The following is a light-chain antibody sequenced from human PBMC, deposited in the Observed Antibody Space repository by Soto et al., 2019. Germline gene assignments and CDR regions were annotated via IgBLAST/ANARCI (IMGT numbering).Light chain of an antibody. Sequence: EIEMTQSPSTLSVSLGERATITCRASQSVRSYLDWYQQKPGKAPRLLIDAASSMPSGVPSRFSGSGSGTDFTLTISSLQPEDFATYYCQQNNSTPVTFGQGTKVEIK. CDR1: QSVRSY. CDR2: AAS. V-gene: IGKV1-39*01. J-gene: IGKJ1*01. CDR3: QQNNSTPVT.